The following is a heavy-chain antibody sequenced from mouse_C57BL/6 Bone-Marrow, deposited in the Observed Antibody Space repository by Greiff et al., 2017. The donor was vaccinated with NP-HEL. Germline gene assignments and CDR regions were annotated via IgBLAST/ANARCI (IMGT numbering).Heavy chain of an antibody. CDR1: GYTFTSSW. V-gene: IGHV1-64*01. J-gene: IGHJ4*01. Sequence: QVQLQQPGAELVKPGASVKLSCKASGYTFTSSWMNWLKQRPGQGLEWIGMINPNSGGPNSNEKFKSRATLTVDKSSSTAYMQLSSLTSEDSAVYYCARVYAMDYWGQGTSVTVSS. CDR2: INPNSGGP. CDR3: ARVYAMDY.